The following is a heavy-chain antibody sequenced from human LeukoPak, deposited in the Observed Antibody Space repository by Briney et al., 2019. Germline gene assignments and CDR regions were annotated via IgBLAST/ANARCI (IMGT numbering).Heavy chain of an antibody. CDR1: GITFSSYA. J-gene: IGHJ6*03. CDR3: AKGALTTSHYYYYMDV. Sequence: GFLRPSCAASGITFSSYAMRWVRQAPGEGLEGGLAISGSGGSTYYADSVKGRFTISRDNSKNTLYLQMNSLRAEDTAVYYCAKGALTTSHYYYYMDVWGKGPRSPSP. D-gene: IGHD4-11*01. CDR2: ISGSGGST. V-gene: IGHV3-23*01.